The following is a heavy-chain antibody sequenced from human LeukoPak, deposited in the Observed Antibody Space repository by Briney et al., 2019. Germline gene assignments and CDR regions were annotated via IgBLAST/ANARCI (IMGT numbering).Heavy chain of an antibody. Sequence: PGGSLRLSCAASGFTFSSYAMSWVRQAPGKGLEWVSAISGSGGSTYYADSVKGRSTISRDNSKNTLYPQMNSLRAEDTAVYYCAKDPRVDYYDSSGLDYWGQGTLVTVSS. J-gene: IGHJ4*02. CDR1: GFTFSSYA. D-gene: IGHD3-22*01. CDR2: ISGSGGST. V-gene: IGHV3-23*01. CDR3: AKDPRVDYYDSSGLDY.